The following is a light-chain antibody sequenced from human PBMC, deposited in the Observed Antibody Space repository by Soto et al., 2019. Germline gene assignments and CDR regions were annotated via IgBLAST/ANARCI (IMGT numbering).Light chain of an antibody. CDR2: EGS. J-gene: IGKJ5*01. CDR1: ESLVHSDLKTH. CDR3: MQSIQLIPT. Sequence: DIVMTQTPLSLSVTPGQPAAFSCKSSESLVHSDLKTHLYWYLPKGGQSPQLXIYEGSNRFSGVPDRFSGSGSGTDFILNISRVEAEDVGVYYCMQSIQLIPTFGQGTRLEIK. V-gene: IGKV2D-29*02.